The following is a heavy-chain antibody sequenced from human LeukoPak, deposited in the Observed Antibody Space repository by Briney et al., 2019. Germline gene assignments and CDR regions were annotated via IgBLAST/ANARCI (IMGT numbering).Heavy chain of an antibody. J-gene: IGHJ4*02. Sequence: KAGGSLRLSCAASGFTFNSYAMSWVRQAPGKGLEWVSAISGSGGSTYYADSVKGRFTTSRDNSKNTLYLQMNSLRVEDTAVYYCATTRGSSFDYWGQGTLVTVSS. CDR2: ISGSGGST. V-gene: IGHV3-23*01. CDR3: ATTRGSSFDY. CDR1: GFTFNSYA. D-gene: IGHD3-10*01.